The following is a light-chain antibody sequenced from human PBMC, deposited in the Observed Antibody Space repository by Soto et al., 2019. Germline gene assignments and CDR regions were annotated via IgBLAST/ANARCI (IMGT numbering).Light chain of an antibody. J-gene: IGLJ1*01. CDR1: SSNTGAGYD. CDR2: ANS. CDR3: QSYDSSLSGYV. V-gene: IGLV1-40*01. Sequence: QAVVTQPPSVSGAPGQRVTISCTGSSSNTGAGYDVHWYQQLPGTAPKLLIYANSNRPSGVPDRFSGSKSGTSASLAITGLQAEDEADYYCQSYDSSLSGYVFGTGTKLTVL.